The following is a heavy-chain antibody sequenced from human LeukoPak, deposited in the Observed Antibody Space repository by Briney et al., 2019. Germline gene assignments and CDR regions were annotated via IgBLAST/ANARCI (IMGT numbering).Heavy chain of an antibody. CDR3: TYCSGGSCYWDDAFDI. J-gene: IGHJ3*02. Sequence: ASVKVSCKASGYTFTSYDINWVRQATGQGLEWMGWMNPNSGNTGYAQKFQGRVTMTRNTSISTAYMELSGLRSDDTAVYYCTYCSGGSCYWDDAFDIWGQGTMVTVSS. CDR1: GYTFTSYD. V-gene: IGHV1-8*01. CDR2: MNPNSGNT. D-gene: IGHD2-15*01.